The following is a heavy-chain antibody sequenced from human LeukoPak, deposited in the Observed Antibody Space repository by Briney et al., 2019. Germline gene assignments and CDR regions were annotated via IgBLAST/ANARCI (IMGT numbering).Heavy chain of an antibody. V-gene: IGHV4-31*03. J-gene: IGHJ6*02. CDR2: IYYSGST. Sequence: SETLSLTCTVSGGSISSGGYYWSWIRQHPGKGLEWIGYIYYSGSTYYNPSLKSRVTISVDTSKNQFSLKLSSVTAADTAVYYCARDRRGRYNGYDRVAYGMDVWGQGTTVTVSS. CDR1: GGSISSGGYY. CDR3: ARDRRGRYNGYDRVAYGMDV. D-gene: IGHD5-12*01.